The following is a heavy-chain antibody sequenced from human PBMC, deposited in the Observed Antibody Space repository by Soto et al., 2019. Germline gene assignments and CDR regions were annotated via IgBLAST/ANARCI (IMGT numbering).Heavy chain of an antibody. V-gene: IGHV2-26*01. CDR3: ARMGYYFESTNHYPI. D-gene: IGHD3-22*01. CDR2: IFSNDEK. J-gene: IGHJ3*02. Sequence: QVTLKESGPVLVKPTETLTLTCTVSGFSLSNARMGVTWIRQPPGKSLEWLAHIFSNDEKAYSPSLKSRLSIYKDTSKNQVVLTMSNMDPIDTATYYCARMGYYFESTNHYPIWGQGTMVTVSS. CDR1: GFSLSNARMG.